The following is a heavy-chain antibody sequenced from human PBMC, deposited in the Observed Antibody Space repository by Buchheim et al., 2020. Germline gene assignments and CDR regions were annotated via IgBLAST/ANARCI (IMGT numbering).Heavy chain of an antibody. CDR1: GYSFTSFD. D-gene: IGHD2/OR15-2a*01. Sequence: QVRLVQSGAEVKKPGASVKVSCKASGYSFTSFDINWVRQATGQGLEWMGGINTATGDTAYAKKFQGRVTLTRDTSITTPYFELGALTSADTAVYYCARGRGFYFPFYWGQGTL. CDR2: INTATGDT. J-gene: IGHJ4*02. V-gene: IGHV1-8*01. CDR3: ARGRGFYFPFY.